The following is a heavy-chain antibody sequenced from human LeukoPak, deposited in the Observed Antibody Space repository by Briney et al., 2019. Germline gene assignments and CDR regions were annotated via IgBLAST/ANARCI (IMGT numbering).Heavy chain of an antibody. CDR3: ASSLPDPQLLYSSSWYLDY. Sequence: SETLSLTCTVSGGSISSSSYYWGWIRQPPGKGLEWIGSIYYSGSTYYNPSLKSRVTISVDTSKNQFSLKLSSVTAADTAVYYCASSLPDPQLLYSSSWYLDYWGQGTLVTVSS. V-gene: IGHV4-39*01. CDR2: IYYSGST. J-gene: IGHJ4*02. CDR1: GGSISSSSYY. D-gene: IGHD6-13*01.